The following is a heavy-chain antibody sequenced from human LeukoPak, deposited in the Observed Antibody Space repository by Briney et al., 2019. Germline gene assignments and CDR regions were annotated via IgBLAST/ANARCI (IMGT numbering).Heavy chain of an antibody. Sequence: GGSLRLSCTASGFTFSSYAMYWVRQAPGKGLEWVSGIFGSGGSAHYADSVKGRFTISRDNSQNTVYLQMNSLRAEDTAVYYCGKTTTGYSSGRNPAWPVDYWGQGTLVTVSS. V-gene: IGHV3-23*01. CDR3: GKTTTGYSSGRNPAWPVDY. J-gene: IGHJ4*02. CDR1: GFTFSSYA. D-gene: IGHD6-19*01. CDR2: IFGSGGSA.